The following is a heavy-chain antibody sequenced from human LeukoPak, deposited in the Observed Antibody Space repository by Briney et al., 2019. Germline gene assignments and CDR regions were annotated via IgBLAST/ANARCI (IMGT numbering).Heavy chain of an antibody. V-gene: IGHV4-34*01. Sequence: SETLSLTCAVYGGSFSGYYWSWIRHPPGKGLEWIGEINHSGSTNYNPSLKSRVTISVDTSKDQFSPKLSPVTAADTAVYYRARHVVWPPTDYWGQGTLVTVSS. CDR2: INHSGST. CDR3: ARHVVWPPTDY. J-gene: IGHJ4*02. D-gene: IGHD6-6*01. CDR1: GGSFSGYY.